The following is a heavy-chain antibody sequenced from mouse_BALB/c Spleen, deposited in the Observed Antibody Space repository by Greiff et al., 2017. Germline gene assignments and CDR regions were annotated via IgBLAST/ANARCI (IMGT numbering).Heavy chain of an antibody. Sequence: EVMLVESGGGLVKPGGSLKLSCAASGFAFSSYDMSWVRQTPEKRLEWVAYISSGGGSTYYPDTVKGRFTISRDNAKNTLYLQMSSLKSEDTAMYYCARHYGYYKEWFAYWGQGTLVTVSA. CDR3: ARHYGYYKEWFAY. CDR1: GFAFSSYD. D-gene: IGHD2-3*01. CDR2: ISSGGGST. V-gene: IGHV5-12-1*01. J-gene: IGHJ3*01.